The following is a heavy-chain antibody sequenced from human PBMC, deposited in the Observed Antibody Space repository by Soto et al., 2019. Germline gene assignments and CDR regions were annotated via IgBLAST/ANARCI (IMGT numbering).Heavy chain of an antibody. Sequence: PSETLSLTCTASGGSISSYYWSWIRQPPGKGLEWIGYIYYSGTTNYNPSIKSRVTISVDTSKNQFSMKLSSVTAAETAVYYCARDSGRDSYNWFDPWGQGTLVAVS. J-gene: IGHJ5*02. CDR3: ARDSGRDSYNWFDP. V-gene: IGHV4-59*01. CDR1: GGSISSYY. D-gene: IGHD1-26*01. CDR2: IYYSGTT.